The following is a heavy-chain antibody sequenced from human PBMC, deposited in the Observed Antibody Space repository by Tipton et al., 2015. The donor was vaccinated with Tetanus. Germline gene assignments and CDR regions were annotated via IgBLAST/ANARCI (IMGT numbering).Heavy chain of an antibody. CDR3: VRDGGSSGWLAY. CDR2: MYSGGDT. Sequence: SLRLSCVASGFIVSSHYMSWVRQAPGKGLEWVSVMYSGGDTYYVDSVKGRFSISRDNAKNTLYLQMNSLRVEDTAVYYCVRDGGSSGWLAYWGQGPLVTASS. V-gene: IGHV3-53*01. D-gene: IGHD6-19*01. CDR1: GFIVSSHY. J-gene: IGHJ4*02.